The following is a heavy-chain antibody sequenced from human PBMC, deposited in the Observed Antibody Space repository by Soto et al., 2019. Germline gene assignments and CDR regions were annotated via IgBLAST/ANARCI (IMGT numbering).Heavy chain of an antibody. CDR2: ILPIFGTA. CDR3: AVLVGIAVAGTTPFDY. Sequence: GASVKVSCKASGGTFSSYAISGVRQAPGQGLEWMGGILPIFGTAKYAQKFQGRVTFTSDESTSTAYMELSILSSEVTAVYYCAVLVGIAVAGTTPFDYWGQGTLVTVSS. J-gene: IGHJ4*02. V-gene: IGHV1-69*13. D-gene: IGHD6-19*01. CDR1: GGTFSSYA.